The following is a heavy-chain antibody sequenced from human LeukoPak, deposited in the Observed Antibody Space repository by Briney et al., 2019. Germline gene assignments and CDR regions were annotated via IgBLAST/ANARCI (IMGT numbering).Heavy chain of an antibody. CDR1: GFTFSSYA. J-gene: IGHJ6*02. CDR2: ISYDGSNK. D-gene: IGHD3-10*01. V-gene: IGHV3-30*04. CDR3: ARESTLGSHGMDV. Sequence: QTGGSLRLSCAASGFTFSSYAMHWVRQAPGKGLEWVAVISYDGSNKYYADSVKGRFTISRDNSKNTLNLQMNSLRAEDTAVYYCARESTLGSHGMDVWGQGTTVTVSS.